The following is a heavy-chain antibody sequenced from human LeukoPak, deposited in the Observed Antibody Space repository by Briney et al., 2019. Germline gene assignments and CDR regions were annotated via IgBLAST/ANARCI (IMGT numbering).Heavy chain of an antibody. CDR2: IFYSGRT. Sequence: SETLSLTCTVSGGSISSSTYYWGWIRQPPGKGLEWIGSIFYSGRTYYNPSLKSRVTISVDTSKNQFSLKLSSVTAADTAVYYCARSVVVVAATLRKDTAMVSNLFDYWGQGTLVTVSS. CDR3: ARSVVVVAATLRKDTAMVSNLFDY. D-gene: IGHD2-15*01. V-gene: IGHV4-39*07. J-gene: IGHJ4*02. CDR1: GGSISSSTYY.